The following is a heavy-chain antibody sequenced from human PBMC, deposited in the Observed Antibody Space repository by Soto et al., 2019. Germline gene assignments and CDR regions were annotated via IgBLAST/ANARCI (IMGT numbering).Heavy chain of an antibody. D-gene: IGHD2-15*01. V-gene: IGHV3-9*01. Sequence: EVQLVESGGGLVQPGRSLRLSCAASGFTFDDYAMHWVRQAPGKGLEWVSGISWNSGSIGYADSVKGRFTISRDNAKNSLYRQMNSLRAEDTALYYCAKGKAVVVVAATLFDYWGQGTLVTVSS. CDR2: ISWNSGSI. J-gene: IGHJ4*02. CDR1: GFTFDDYA. CDR3: AKGKAVVVVAATLFDY.